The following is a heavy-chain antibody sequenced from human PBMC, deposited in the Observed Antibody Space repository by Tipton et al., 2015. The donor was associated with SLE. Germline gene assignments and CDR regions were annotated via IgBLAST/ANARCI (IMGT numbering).Heavy chain of an antibody. CDR3: ARDVGGYFDY. V-gene: IGHV4-59*12. CDR2: IYYSGST. D-gene: IGHD1-26*01. CDR1: GGSISSYY. Sequence: TLSPTCTVSGGSISSYYWSWIRQPPGKGLEWIGYIYYSGSTNYNPSLKSRVTISVDTSKNQFSLKLSSVTAADTAVYYCARDVGGYFDYWGQGTLVTVSS. J-gene: IGHJ4*02.